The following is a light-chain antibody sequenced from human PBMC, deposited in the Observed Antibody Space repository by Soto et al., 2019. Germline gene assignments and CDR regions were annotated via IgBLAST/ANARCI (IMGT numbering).Light chain of an antibody. CDR1: QSLLHSNGYNY. Sequence: DIVMTQSPLSLPVTPGEPASISCRSSQSLLHSNGYNYLVWYVQKPGQSPRLLIYLGSDRASGVPDRFSGSGSGTDFTLKISRVEAEDVGVYYCMQGLSGFSFGPGTKVDIK. J-gene: IGKJ3*01. V-gene: IGKV2-28*01. CDR2: LGS. CDR3: MQGLSGFS.